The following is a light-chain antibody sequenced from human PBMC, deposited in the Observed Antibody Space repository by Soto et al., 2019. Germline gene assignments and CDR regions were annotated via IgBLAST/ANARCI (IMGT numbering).Light chain of an antibody. J-gene: IGKJ4*01. CDR2: KAS. CDR3: QQYDSYPLT. CDR1: QSISSW. Sequence: DIQMTQSPSTLSASVGDRVTITCRASQSISSWLAWYQHMPGKAPNLLIYKASSLESGVPSRFSGSGSGTEFTLTVSSLQPDDLATYYCQQYDSYPLTFDGGTKVEIK. V-gene: IGKV1-5*03.